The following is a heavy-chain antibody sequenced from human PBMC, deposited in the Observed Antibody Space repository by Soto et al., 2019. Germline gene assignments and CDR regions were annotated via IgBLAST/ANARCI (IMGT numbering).Heavy chain of an antibody. Sequence: QVQLVESGGGVVQPGRSLRLSCAASGFTFSSYGMHWVRQAPGKGLEWVAGIWYDGSNKYYADSVKGRFTISIDNSKNTLYLQMNSLRAEDTAVYYCARDYYYDSSAPFDYWGQGTLVTVSS. J-gene: IGHJ4*02. CDR2: IWYDGSNK. CDR3: ARDYYYDSSAPFDY. CDR1: GFTFSSYG. V-gene: IGHV3-33*01. D-gene: IGHD3-22*01.